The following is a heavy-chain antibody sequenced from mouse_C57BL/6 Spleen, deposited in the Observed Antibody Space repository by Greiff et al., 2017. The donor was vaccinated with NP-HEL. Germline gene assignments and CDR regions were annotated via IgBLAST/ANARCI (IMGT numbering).Heavy chain of an antibody. V-gene: IGHV1-59*01. J-gene: IGHJ4*01. D-gene: IGHD1-1*01. Sequence: VQLQQPGAELVRPGTSVKLSCKASGYTFTSYWMHWVKQRPGQGLEWIGVIDPSDSYTNYNQKFKGKATLTVDTSSSTAYMQLSSLTSEDSAVYYCARAYYYGTYYYAMDYWVQGTSVTVSS. CDR3: ARAYYYGTYYYAMDY. CDR1: GYTFTSYW. CDR2: IDPSDSYT.